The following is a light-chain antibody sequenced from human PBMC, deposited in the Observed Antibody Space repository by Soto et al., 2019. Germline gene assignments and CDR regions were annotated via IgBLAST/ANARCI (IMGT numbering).Light chain of an antibody. J-gene: IGLJ1*01. V-gene: IGLV1-36*01. CDR3: STWDDSRNAYV. CDR1: SSNIGNNA. Sequence: QPVLTQPPSVSEAPRQRVTISCSGSSSNIGNNAVNWYQQLPGQAPKIVIYYDDLLPSGVSDRFSGSKSGISASLAISDLQSDDDADYYCSTWDDSRNAYVFGPGTKVTVL. CDR2: YDD.